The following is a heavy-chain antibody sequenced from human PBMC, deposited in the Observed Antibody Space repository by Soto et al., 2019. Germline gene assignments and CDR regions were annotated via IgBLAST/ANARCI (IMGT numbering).Heavy chain of an antibody. V-gene: IGHV1-69*01. CDR2: IIPIFGTA. CDR3: AKYRSRWLQSPDAFDI. D-gene: IGHD5-12*01. CDR1: GGTFSSYA. J-gene: IGHJ3*02. Sequence: QVPLVQSGAEVKKPGSSVKVSCKASGGTFSSYAISWVRQAPGQGLEWMGGIIPIFGTANYAQKFQGRVTITADESTSTAYMELSSLRSEDTAVYYCAKYRSRWLQSPDAFDIWGQGTMVTVSS.